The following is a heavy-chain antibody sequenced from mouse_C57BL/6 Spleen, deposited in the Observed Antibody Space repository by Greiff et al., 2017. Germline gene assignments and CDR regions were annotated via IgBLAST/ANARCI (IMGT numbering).Heavy chain of an antibody. CDR1: GFTFSDYG. J-gene: IGHJ4*01. CDR2: ISSGSSTI. V-gene: IGHV5-17*01. CDR3: ARRDLPYYYAMDY. Sequence: DVHLVESGGGLVKPGGSLKLSCAASGFTFSDYGMHWVRQAPEKGLEWVAYISSGSSTIYYADTVKGRFTISRDNAKNTLFLQMTSLRSEDTAMYYCARRDLPYYYAMDYWGQGTSVTVSS.